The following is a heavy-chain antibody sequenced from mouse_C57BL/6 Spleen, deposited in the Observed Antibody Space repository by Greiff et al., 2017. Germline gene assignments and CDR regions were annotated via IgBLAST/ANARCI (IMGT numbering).Heavy chain of an antibody. CDR2: IWSGGST. D-gene: IGHD2-4*01. J-gene: IGHJ4*01. CDR1: GFSLTSYG. Sequence: VQRVESGPGLVQPSQSLSITCTVSGFSLTSYGVHWVRQSPGRGLEWLGVIWSGGSTDYNAAYMSRLSITKDNSTSQVFFKMNSLQADDTAIYYCARFYYDYDAYAMDYWGQGTSVTVSS. V-gene: IGHV2-5*01. CDR3: ARFYYDYDAYAMDY.